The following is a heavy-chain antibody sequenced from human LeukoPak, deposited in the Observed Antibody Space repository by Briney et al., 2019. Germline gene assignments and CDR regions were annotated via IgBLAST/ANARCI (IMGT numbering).Heavy chain of an antibody. CDR3: ARDDISMIVVIQSGLDY. CDR1: GDSISSGGSS. D-gene: IGHD3-22*01. CDR2: IYHSGNT. J-gene: IGHJ4*02. Sequence: PSETLSLTCAVSGDSISSGGSSWSWIRQPPGKGLEWIGYIYHSGNTYYNPSLKSRVTISVDTSKNQFSLKLSSVTAADTAVYYCARDDISMIVVIQSGLDYWGQGTLVTVSS. V-gene: IGHV4-30-2*01.